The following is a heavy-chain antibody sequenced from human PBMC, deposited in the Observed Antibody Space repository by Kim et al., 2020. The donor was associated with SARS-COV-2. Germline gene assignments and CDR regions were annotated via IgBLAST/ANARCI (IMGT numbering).Heavy chain of an antibody. Sequence: GGSLRLSCAASGFTFSDYYMSWIRQAPGKGLEWVSYIISSSSYTNYADSVKGRFTISRDNAKNSLYLQMNSLRAEDTAVYYCARVYDSSGWYKVWYFDLWGRGTLVTVSS. CDR3: ARVYDSSGWYKVWYFDL. J-gene: IGHJ2*01. CDR1: GFTFSDYY. D-gene: IGHD6-19*01. CDR2: IISSSSYT. V-gene: IGHV3-11*06.